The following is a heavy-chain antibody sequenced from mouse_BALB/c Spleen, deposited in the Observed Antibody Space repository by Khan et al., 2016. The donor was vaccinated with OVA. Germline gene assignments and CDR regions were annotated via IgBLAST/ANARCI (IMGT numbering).Heavy chain of an antibody. CDR1: GYTFTSYW. J-gene: IGHJ3*01. Sequence: QVQLQQSGTELVRPGASVKLSCKASGYTFTSYWMNWVKQRPGHGLEWIGRIDPSDSETHYNQLFKDKATLTVDKSSSTAYIQLSSLTSEDSAVYYWARREKYGYDPSWFAYWGQGTLVTVSA. D-gene: IGHD2-2*01. CDR3: ARREKYGYDPSWFAY. V-gene: IGHV1-61*01. CDR2: IDPSDSET.